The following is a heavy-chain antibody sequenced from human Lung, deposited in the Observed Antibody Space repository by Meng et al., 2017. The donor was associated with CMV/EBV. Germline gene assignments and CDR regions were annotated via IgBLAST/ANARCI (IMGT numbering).Heavy chain of an antibody. CDR3: AKDQYYYWGIEIPNYGIDV. J-gene: IGHJ6*02. CDR2: IWYDASNK. CDR1: ALTFSHYG. D-gene: IGHD3-10*01. V-gene: IGHV3-33*06. Sequence: GGSXRLXCAAYALTFSHYGMHWVRPAPGKGLEWVAGIWYDASNKYYGDSVKGRFTISRDNSKNTLYLQMNSLRAENTAVYYCAKDQYYYWGIEIPNYGIDVWXQGXTVTVSS.